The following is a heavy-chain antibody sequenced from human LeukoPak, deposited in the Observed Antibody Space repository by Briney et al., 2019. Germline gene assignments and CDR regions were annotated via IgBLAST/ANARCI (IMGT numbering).Heavy chain of an antibody. CDR1: GGSISSGGYY. V-gene: IGHV4-31*03. CDR2: IYYSGST. CDR3: ARDCSGGSCYGAFDI. J-gene: IGHJ3*02. D-gene: IGHD2-15*01. Sequence: SETLSLTCTVSGGSISSGGYYWSWIRQHPGKGLEWIGYIYYSGSTYYNPSLKSRVTISVDTSKNQFSLKLSSVTATDTAVYYCARDCSGGSCYGAFDIWGQGTMVTVSS.